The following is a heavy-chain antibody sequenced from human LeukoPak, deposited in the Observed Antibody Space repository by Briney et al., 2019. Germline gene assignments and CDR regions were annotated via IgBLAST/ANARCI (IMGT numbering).Heavy chain of an antibody. J-gene: IGHJ4*02. CDR2: IYYSGST. Sequence: SETLSLTCTVSGGSISSYYWSWIRQPPGKGLDWIGYIYYSGSTNYNPSLKSRVTISVDTSKNQFSLKLSSVTAADTAVYYCARHYYYYGSGSYVDCFDYWGQGTVVTVSS. CDR1: GGSISSYY. D-gene: IGHD3-10*01. CDR3: ARHYYYYGSGSYVDCFDY. V-gene: IGHV4-59*08.